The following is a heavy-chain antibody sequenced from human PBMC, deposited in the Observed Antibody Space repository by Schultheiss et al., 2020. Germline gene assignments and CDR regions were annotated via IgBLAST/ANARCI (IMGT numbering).Heavy chain of an antibody. Sequence: GGSLRLSCKGSGYSFTSYWIGWVRQMPGKGLEWMGIIYPGDSDTRYSPSFQGQVTISADKSISTAYLQWSSLKASDTAMYYCARVDYYDSSGYCPHYWGQGTLVTVSS. D-gene: IGHD3-22*01. CDR2: IYPGDSDT. CDR1: GYSFTSYW. J-gene: IGHJ4*02. CDR3: ARVDYYDSSGYCPHY. V-gene: IGHV5-51*01.